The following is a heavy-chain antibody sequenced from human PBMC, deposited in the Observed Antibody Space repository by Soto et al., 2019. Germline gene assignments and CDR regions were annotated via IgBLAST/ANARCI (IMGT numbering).Heavy chain of an antibody. CDR2: TRNKANSHST. J-gene: IGHJ4*02. D-gene: IGHD4-17*01. CDR3: ARATTVTDY. CDR1: GFIFSDHY. V-gene: IGHV3-72*01. Sequence: EVQLLESGGDLVHPGGSLRLSCAASGFIFSDHYMDWVRQAPGKGLEWVGRTRNKANSHSTEYAASVKGRFTISRDDSKNSLYLQMNSLKTDDTAVYYCARATTVTDYWGQGTLVTVSS.